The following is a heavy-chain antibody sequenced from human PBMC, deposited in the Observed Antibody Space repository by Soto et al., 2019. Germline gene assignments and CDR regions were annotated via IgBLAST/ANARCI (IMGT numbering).Heavy chain of an antibody. D-gene: IGHD5-18*01. CDR3: ARPNIQLWTSGAFDI. J-gene: IGHJ3*02. CDR1: GFTFSDYY. Sequence: PGGSLRLSCAASGFTFSDYYMSWIRQAPGKGLEWVSYISSSSSYTNYADSVKGRFTISRDNAKNSLYLQMNSLRAEDMAVYYCARPNIQLWTSGAFDIWGQGTMVTVSS. CDR2: ISSSSSYT. V-gene: IGHV3-11*06.